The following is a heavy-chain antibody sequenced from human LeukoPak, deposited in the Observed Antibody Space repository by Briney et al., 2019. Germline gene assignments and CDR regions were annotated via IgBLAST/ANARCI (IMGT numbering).Heavy chain of an antibody. CDR2: VFYSGST. CDR3: ARDNCSGGSCFHASYYYGMDV. CDR1: VGPISASGYY. D-gene: IGHD2-15*01. J-gene: IGHJ6*02. V-gene: IGHV4-39*07. Sequence: SETLSLTCTVSVGPISASGYYWGWVRQPPGKGLVWIGSVFYSGSTFYNPSLKSRVSISVDTSKKQFSLKLTSVTAADTAVYYCARDNCSGGSCFHASYYYGMDVWGQGTTVTVSS.